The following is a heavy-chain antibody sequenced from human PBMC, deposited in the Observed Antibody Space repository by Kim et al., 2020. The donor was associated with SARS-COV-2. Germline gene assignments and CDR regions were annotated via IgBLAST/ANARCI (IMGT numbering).Heavy chain of an antibody. CDR3: AKHEEPRPITIFGVVITQGPYYYGMDV. CDR1: GFTFSSYA. V-gene: IGHV3-23*01. Sequence: GGSLRLSCAASGFTFSSYAMSWVRQAPGKGLEWVSAISGSGGSTYYADSVKGRFTISRDNSKNTLYLQMNSLRAEDTAVYYCAKHEEPRPITIFGVVITQGPYYYGMDVWGQGTTVTVSS. J-gene: IGHJ6*02. D-gene: IGHD3-3*01. CDR2: ISGSGGST.